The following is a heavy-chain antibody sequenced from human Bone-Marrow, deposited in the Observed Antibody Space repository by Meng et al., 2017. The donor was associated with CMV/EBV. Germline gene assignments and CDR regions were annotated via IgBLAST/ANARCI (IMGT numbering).Heavy chain of an antibody. CDR3: ARSGSGWYGGGMDY. Sequence: ASVKVSCKASGYNFFNYDINWVRHTTGQGLEYMGWINPKSGNTDYARKFQGRITFTRNTSTNTAFMEVNSLRSEDTAFYYCARSGSGWYGGGMDYWGQGTLVTVSS. CDR1: GYNFFNYD. J-gene: IGHJ4*02. CDR2: INPKSGNT. D-gene: IGHD6-19*01. V-gene: IGHV1-8*03.